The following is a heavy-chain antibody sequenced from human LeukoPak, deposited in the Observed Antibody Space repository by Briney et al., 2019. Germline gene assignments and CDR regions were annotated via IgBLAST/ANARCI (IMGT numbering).Heavy chain of an antibody. V-gene: IGHV3-30-3*01. CDR2: ISYDGSNK. CDR3: ARTHSSGYYNYYYYYGMDV. J-gene: IGHJ6*02. Sequence: RSLRLSCAASGFTFSSYAMHWVRQAPGKGLEWVAVISYDGSNKYYADSVKGRFTISRDNSKNTLYLQMNSLRAEDTAVYYCARTHSSGYYNYYYYYGMDVWGQGTTVTVSS. CDR1: GFTFSSYA. D-gene: IGHD3-22*01.